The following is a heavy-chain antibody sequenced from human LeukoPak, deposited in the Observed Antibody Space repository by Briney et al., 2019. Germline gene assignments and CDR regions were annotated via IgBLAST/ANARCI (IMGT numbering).Heavy chain of an antibody. CDR1: GGTFSSYA. V-gene: IGHV1-69*13. Sequence: ASVKVSCRASGGTFSSYAISWVRQAPGQGLEWMGGIIPIFGTANYAQKFQGRVTITADESTSTAYMELSSLRSEDTAVYYCARVGCSSTSYYGEFDYWGQGTLVTVSS. J-gene: IGHJ4*02. CDR3: ARVGCSSTSYYGEFDY. CDR2: IIPIFGTA. D-gene: IGHD2-2*01.